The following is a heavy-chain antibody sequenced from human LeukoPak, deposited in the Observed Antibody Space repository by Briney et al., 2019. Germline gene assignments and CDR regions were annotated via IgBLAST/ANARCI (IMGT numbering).Heavy chain of an antibody. Sequence: GSLRLSLTASRLSFSGQWMNWVRQSPGQGLEWVANIKYDGSEKYYVDSVKGRFTISREDAKNSLSLQMDSVRPEDTAVYYCAFNNNFKYWGQGTLVIVSS. CDR1: RLSFSGQW. V-gene: IGHV3-7*01. D-gene: IGHD1/OR15-1a*01. CDR2: IKYDGSEK. J-gene: IGHJ4*02. CDR3: AFNNNFKY.